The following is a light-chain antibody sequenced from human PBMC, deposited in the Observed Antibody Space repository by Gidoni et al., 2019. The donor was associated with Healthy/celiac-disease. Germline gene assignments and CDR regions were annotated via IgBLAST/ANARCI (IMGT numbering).Light chain of an antibody. V-gene: IGLV2-14*01. CDR3: SSYTSSSTPLYV. CDR2: EVS. J-gene: IGLJ1*01. Sequence: QSALTQPASVSASPGQSITISCTGTSRDVGGYNYVSWYQQHPGKAPKLMIYEVSNRPSGVSNRFSGSKSGNTASLTISGLQAEDEADYYCSSYTSSSTPLYVFGTGTKVTVL. CDR1: SRDVGGYNY.